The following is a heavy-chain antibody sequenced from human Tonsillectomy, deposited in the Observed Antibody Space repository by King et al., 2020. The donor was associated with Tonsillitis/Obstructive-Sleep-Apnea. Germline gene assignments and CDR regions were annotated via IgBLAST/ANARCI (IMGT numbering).Heavy chain of an antibody. CDR1: GFTFSTYW. CDR2: INSVGSST. J-gene: IGHJ2*01. Sequence: VQLVESGGGLAQPGGSLRLSFAASGFTFSTYWMHWVPQAPGRGLVWCSRINSVGSSTTYADSVKGRFTLSRDNAKNTLYLQMNSLKAEDTAVYYCARVFCTSTSCFYWYFDLWGRGTLVTVSS. V-gene: IGHV3-74*01. D-gene: IGHD2-2*01. CDR3: ARVFCTSTSCFYWYFDL.